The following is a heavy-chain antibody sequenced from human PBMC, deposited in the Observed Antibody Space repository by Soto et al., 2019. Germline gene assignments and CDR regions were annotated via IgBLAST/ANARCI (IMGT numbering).Heavy chain of an antibody. CDR2: ISGSGGST. CDR1: GFTFRSYA. D-gene: IGHD1-26*01. CDR3: AKDGVAAREFDY. V-gene: IGHV3-23*01. Sequence: GRSMRHSCTAWGFTFRSYAMSWVSHAPGKGLEWVSAISGSGGSTYYADSVKGRFTISRDNSKNTLYLQMNSLRAEDTAVYYCAKDGVAAREFDYWGQGTLVTVSS. J-gene: IGHJ4*02.